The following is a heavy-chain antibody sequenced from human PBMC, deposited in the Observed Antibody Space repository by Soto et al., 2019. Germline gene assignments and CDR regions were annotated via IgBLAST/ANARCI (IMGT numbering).Heavy chain of an antibody. D-gene: IGHD2-15*01. CDR2: VRNKANSYTT. CDR1: GFTFSDHY. V-gene: IGHV3-72*01. J-gene: IGHJ4*02. CDR3: VRNLASGGTYYFDY. Sequence: EVQLVESGGGLVEPGGSLRLSCAASGFTFSDHYMDWVRQAPGKGLEWIGRVRNKANSYTTEYVASVRGRFTVSRDDSKNSLYLQMNSLKTEDTAMYYCVRNLASGGTYYFDYWGQGTLVTVSS.